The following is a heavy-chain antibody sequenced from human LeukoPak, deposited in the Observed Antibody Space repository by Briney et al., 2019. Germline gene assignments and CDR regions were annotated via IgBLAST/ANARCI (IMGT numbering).Heavy chain of an antibody. V-gene: IGHV1-24*01. J-gene: IGHJ4*02. CDR2: FDPEDGET. CDR3: ARGPRFLEWLLYPGYFDY. Sequence: ASVKVSCKVSGYTLTELSMHWVRQAPGKGLEWMGGFDPEDGETIYAQKFQGRVTMTEDTSTDTAYMELSSLRSEDMAVYYCARGPRFLEWLLYPGYFDYWGQGTLVTVSS. D-gene: IGHD3-3*01. CDR1: GYTLTELS.